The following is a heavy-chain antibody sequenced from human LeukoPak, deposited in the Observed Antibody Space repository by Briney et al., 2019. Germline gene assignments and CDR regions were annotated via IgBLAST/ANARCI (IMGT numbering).Heavy chain of an antibody. J-gene: IGHJ6*03. V-gene: IGHV4-4*02. Sequence: SETLSLTCAVSGGSISSSNWWSWVRQPPGKGLEWIGEIYYSGSTNYNPSLKSRVSISLDKSKNQFSLNLTSVTAADTAVYYCARGYYYYYIDVWGKGTTVTISS. CDR2: IYYSGST. CDR3: ARGYYYYYIDV. CDR1: GGSISSSNW.